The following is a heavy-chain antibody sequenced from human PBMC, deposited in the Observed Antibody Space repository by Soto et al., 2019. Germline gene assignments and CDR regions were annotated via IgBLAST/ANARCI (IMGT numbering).Heavy chain of an antibody. CDR1: GGTFSSYA. J-gene: IGHJ6*02. Sequence: SVKVSCKASGGTFSSYAISWVRQAPGQGREWMGGIIPIFGTANYAQKFQGRVTITADKSTSTAYKELSSLRSEHTAVYYCAREGSRWDYYYCGMDVWGQGTTVTVS. CDR2: IIPIFGTA. D-gene: IGHD6-13*01. CDR3: AREGSRWDYYYCGMDV. V-gene: IGHV1-69*06.